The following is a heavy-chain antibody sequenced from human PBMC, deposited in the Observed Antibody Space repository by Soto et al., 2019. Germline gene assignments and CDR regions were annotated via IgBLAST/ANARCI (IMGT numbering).Heavy chain of an antibody. CDR1: GGSLNTYA. D-gene: IGHD3-10*01. V-gene: IGHV1-46*02. J-gene: IGHJ6*02. Sequence: KQLLASVKVSCKATGGSLNTYAISWVRQAPGQGLEWMGIINPSGGSTSYAQKFQGRVTMTRDTSTSTVYMELSSLRSEDTAVYYCARERPRSPWFGTFYYYYYVMDVWGQGTTVTVSS. CDR3: ARERPRSPWFGTFYYYYYVMDV. CDR2: INPSGGST.